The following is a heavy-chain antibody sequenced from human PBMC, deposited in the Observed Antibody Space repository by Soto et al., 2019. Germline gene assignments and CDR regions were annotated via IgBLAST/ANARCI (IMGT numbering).Heavy chain of an antibody. CDR1: GFSLSTSGVG. V-gene: IGHV2-5*02. D-gene: IGHD6-19*01. CDR2: IYWDDDK. CDR3: AHEAWAIAVAEDLPPYYFDY. Sequence: QITLKESGPTLVKPTQTLTLTCTFSGFSLSTSGVGVGWISQPPGKALEWLALIYWDDDKRYSPSLKSRLTITKDTSKNQVVLTMTNMDPVDTATYYCAHEAWAIAVAEDLPPYYFDYWGQGTLVTVSS. J-gene: IGHJ4*02.